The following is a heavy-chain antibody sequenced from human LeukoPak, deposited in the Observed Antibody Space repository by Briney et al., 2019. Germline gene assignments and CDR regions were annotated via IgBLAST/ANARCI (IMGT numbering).Heavy chain of an antibody. CDR1: GYTFTNYG. D-gene: IGHD2-21*02. CDR3: AREADCAGDCYMPVRHFQY. Sequence: ASVKVSCKASGYTFTNYGIHWVRQTPGQGLEWMGWISANSGHTNYAQKLQGRVTMTTDTSTSTVYMELSSLRSEDTAVYYCAREADCAGDCYMPVRHFQYWGQGTLVTVSS. CDR2: ISANSGHT. V-gene: IGHV1-18*01. J-gene: IGHJ1*01.